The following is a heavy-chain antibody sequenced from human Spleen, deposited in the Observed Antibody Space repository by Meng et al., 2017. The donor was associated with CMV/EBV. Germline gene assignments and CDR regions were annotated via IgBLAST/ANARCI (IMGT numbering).Heavy chain of an antibody. D-gene: IGHD4-11*01. J-gene: IGHJ4*02. CDR2: ISSSGSVI. V-gene: IGHV3-48*04. CDR1: GFDFSLYS. CDR3: ARDSQGGYSRYIDY. Sequence: GESLKISCVASGFDFSLYSINWVRQAPGKGLEWISYISSSGSVIHNADSVKGRLTVSRDNAKNSLYLQMRSLRVEDTAVYYCARDSQGGYSRYIDYWGQGSLVTVSS.